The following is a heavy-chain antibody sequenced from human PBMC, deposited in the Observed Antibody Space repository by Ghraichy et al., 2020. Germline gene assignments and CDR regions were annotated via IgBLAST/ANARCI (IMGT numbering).Heavy chain of an antibody. CDR1: GGPITTYY. D-gene: IGHD2-8*01. J-gene: IGHJ4*02. Sequence: SETLSLTCTVSGGPITTYYWSWIRQPPGKGLEWIGYVYYSGSTNYNPSLKSRVTISVDTSKNQFSLKLTSVTAADTAVYYCATLQRDTTGDYFDNWGQGILVTVSS. CDR2: VYYSGST. CDR3: ATLQRDTTGDYFDN. V-gene: IGHV4-59*01.